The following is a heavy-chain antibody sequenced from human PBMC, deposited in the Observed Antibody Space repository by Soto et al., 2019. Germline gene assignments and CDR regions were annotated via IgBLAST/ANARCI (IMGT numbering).Heavy chain of an antibody. V-gene: IGHV3-23*01. Sequence: GGSLRLSCAASGFTFSSYAMSWVRQAPGKGLEWVSAISGSGGSTYYADSVKGRFTISRDNSKNTLYLQMNSLRAEDTAVYYCAKRPPYSSGWYVGPYYFDDWGQGTLVTVSS. CDR3: AKRPPYSSGWYVGPYYFDD. J-gene: IGHJ4*02. CDR1: GFTFSSYA. CDR2: ISGSGGST. D-gene: IGHD6-19*01.